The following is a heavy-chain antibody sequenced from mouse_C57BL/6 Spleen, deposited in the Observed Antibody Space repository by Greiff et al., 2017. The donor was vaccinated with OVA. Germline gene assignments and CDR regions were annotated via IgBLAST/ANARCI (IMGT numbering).Heavy chain of an antibody. D-gene: IGHD1-1*01. CDR3: ARNYGSSGGFYAMDY. Sequence: QVQLKQPGAELVKPGASVKLSCKASGYTFTSYWMHWVKQRPGRGLEWIGRIDPNSGGTKYNEKFKSKATLTVDKPSSTAYMQLSSLTSEDSAVYYCARNYGSSGGFYAMDYWGQGTSVTVSS. V-gene: IGHV1-72*01. J-gene: IGHJ4*01. CDR2: IDPNSGGT. CDR1: GYTFTSYW.